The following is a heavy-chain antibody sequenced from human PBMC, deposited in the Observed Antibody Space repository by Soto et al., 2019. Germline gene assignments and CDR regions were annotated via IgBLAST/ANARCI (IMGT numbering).Heavy chain of an antibody. V-gene: IGHV3-74*03. J-gene: IGHJ4*02. CDR3: AKVPYFDFWSGYPPQYFDY. CDR1: GFTFSDYW. CDR2: INTDGSKT. D-gene: IGHD3-3*01. Sequence: PGGSLRLSCAAPGFTFSDYWMYWVRQIPGKGLVWVAHINTDGSKTEYADSVTGRFTISRDNAKNTLYLQIPSLSAEDTAVYYCAKVPYFDFWSGYPPQYFDYWGRGTLVTVSS.